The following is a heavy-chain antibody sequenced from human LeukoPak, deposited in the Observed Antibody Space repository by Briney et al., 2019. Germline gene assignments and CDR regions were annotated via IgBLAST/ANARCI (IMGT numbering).Heavy chain of an antibody. CDR1: GYTFTSYA. V-gene: IGHV7-4-1*02. J-gene: IGHJ4*02. CDR3: ARDSSVGYYDSSGYTTDAPSDY. Sequence: GASVKVSCKASGYTFTSYAMNWVRQAPGQGLEWMGWINTNTGNPTYAQGFTGRFVFSLDTSVSTAYLQISSLKAEDTAVYYCARDSSVGYYDSSGYTTDAPSDYRGQGTLVTDSS. CDR2: INTNTGNP. D-gene: IGHD3-22*01.